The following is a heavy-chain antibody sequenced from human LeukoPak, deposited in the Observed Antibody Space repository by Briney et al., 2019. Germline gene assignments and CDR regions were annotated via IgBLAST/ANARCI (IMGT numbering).Heavy chain of an antibody. CDR2: IWYGGSNK. V-gene: IGHV3-30*02. D-gene: IGHD2-2*01. CDR3: AKAVSDCSSTSCYFGFGAFDI. CDR1: GFTFSSYG. Sequence: GGSLRLSCAASGFTFSSYGMHWVRQAPGKGLEWVAVIWYGGSNKYYADSVKGRFTISRDNSKNTLYLQMNSLRAEDTAVYYCAKAVSDCSSTSCYFGFGAFDIWGQGTMVTVSS. J-gene: IGHJ3*02.